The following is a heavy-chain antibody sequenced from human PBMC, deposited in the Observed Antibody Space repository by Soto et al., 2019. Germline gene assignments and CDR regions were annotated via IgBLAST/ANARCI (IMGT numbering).Heavy chain of an antibody. Sequence: GGSLRLSCAASGFTFSSYSMNWVRQAPGKGLEWVSSISSSSSYIYYADSVKGRFTISRDNAKNSLYLQMNSLRAEDTAVYYCARVATSGGSCYSGWGQGTLVTVSS. CDR1: GFTFSSYS. CDR2: ISSSSSYI. CDR3: ARVATSGGSCYSG. D-gene: IGHD2-15*01. V-gene: IGHV3-21*01. J-gene: IGHJ4*02.